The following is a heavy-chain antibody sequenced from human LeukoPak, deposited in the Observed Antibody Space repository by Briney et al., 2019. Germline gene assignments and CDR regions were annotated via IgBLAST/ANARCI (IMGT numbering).Heavy chain of an antibody. CDR3: ARAPLGWSTQYYFDY. J-gene: IGHJ4*02. D-gene: IGHD2-15*01. V-gene: IGHV4-34*01. CDR2: IYHSGST. Sequence: SETLSLTCAVYGGSFSGYYWSWIRQPPGKGLEWIGYIYHSGSTYYNPSLKSRVTISVDRSKNQFSLKLSSVTAADTAVYYCARAPLGWSTQYYFDYWGQGTLVTVSS. CDR1: GGSFSGYY.